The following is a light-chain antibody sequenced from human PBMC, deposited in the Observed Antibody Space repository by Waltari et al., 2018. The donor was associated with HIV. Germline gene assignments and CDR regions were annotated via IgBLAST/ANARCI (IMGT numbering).Light chain of an antibody. J-gene: IGLJ2*01. V-gene: IGLV2-14*01. CDR2: EVS. CDR1: SSDIGGYNY. CDR3: SSYTTSSTPVV. Sequence: QSALTQPASVSGSPGQSLTISCTGTSSDIGGYNYVSCYQQHPDKAPKLMIFEVSNRPSGVSIRFSGSKSGNTASLTISGLQAEDEADYYCSSYTTSSTPVVFGGGTKLTVL.